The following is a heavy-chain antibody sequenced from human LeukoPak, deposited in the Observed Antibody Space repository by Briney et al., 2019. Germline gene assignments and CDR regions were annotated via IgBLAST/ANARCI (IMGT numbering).Heavy chain of an antibody. J-gene: IGHJ4*02. Sequence: GGSLRLSCVASGFTFSSRDWMTWVRKAPGKGLEWVANIKQDGSEKNYVDSVKGRFTISRDNAKNSVDLQMNSLRVEDTAVYYCARGTKFNTMGDYWGQGTLVTVSS. V-gene: IGHV3-7*01. D-gene: IGHD1-26*01. CDR1: GFTFSSRDW. CDR2: IKQDGSEK. CDR3: ARGTKFNTMGDY.